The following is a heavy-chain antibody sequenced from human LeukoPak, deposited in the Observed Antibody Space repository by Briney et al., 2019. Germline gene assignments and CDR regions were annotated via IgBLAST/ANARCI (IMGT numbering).Heavy chain of an antibody. V-gene: IGHV3-23*01. CDR2: ISGSGGST. CDR3: AKDIVPYYYGSGSSRGAFDI. D-gene: IGHD3-10*01. CDR1: GFTFSSYA. Sequence: GGSLILSCAASGFTFSSYAMSRVRQAPGKGLEWVSAISGSGGSTYYADSVKGRFTISRDNSKNTLYLQMNSLRAEDTAVYYCAKDIVPYYYGSGSSRGAFDIWGQGTMFTVSS. J-gene: IGHJ3*02.